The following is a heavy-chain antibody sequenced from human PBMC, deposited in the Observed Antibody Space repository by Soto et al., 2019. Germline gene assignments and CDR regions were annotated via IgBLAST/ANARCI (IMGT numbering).Heavy chain of an antibody. D-gene: IGHD6-13*01. CDR2: IIPILGIA. CDR3: ARDLSAAAAGYYYYYGMDV. V-gene: IGHV1-69*04. Sequence: SVKVSCKASGGTFSSYTISWVRQAPGQGLEWMGRIIPILGIANYAQKFQGRVTITGDKSTSTAYMELSRLRSDDTAVYYCARDLSAAAAGYYYYYGMDVWGQGTTVTVSS. J-gene: IGHJ6*02. CDR1: GGTFSSYT.